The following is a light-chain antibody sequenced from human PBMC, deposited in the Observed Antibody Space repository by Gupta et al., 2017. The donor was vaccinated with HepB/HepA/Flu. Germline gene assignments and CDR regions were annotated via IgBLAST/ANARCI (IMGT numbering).Light chain of an antibody. CDR2: QDS. CDR1: KLGDKY. V-gene: IGLV3-1*01. J-gene: IGLJ2*01. CDR3: QAWDSSIVV. Sequence: SYELTQPPSVSVSPEQTASITCSGDKLGDKYACWYQQKPGQSPVLVTYQDSKRPSGIPERFSGSNSGNTATLTISGTQAMDEADYYCQAWDSSIVVFGGGTKLTVL.